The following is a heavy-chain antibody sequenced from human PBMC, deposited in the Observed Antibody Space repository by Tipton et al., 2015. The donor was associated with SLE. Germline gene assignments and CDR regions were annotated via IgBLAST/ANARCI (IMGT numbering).Heavy chain of an antibody. V-gene: IGHV5-51*03. D-gene: IGHD3-9*01. CDR2: IYPGDSDT. Sequence: QLVQSGAEVKKPGESLKISCKGSGYSFTSYWIGWVRQMPGKGLEWMGIIYPGDSDTRYSPSFQGQVTISADKSISTAYLQWSSLKPSDPAMYYCERAYFRYFDWLLSSSFDYGAQGTLLTVSA. CDR1: GYSFTSYW. CDR3: ERAYFRYFDWLLSSSFDY. J-gene: IGHJ4*02.